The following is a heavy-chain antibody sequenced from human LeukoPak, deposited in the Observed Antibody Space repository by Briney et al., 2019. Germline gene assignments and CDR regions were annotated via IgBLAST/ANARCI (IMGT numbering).Heavy chain of an antibody. J-gene: IGHJ4*02. D-gene: IGHD3-10*01. V-gene: IGHV3-23*01. CDR1: GFIFSHYT. CDR2: INGSGDAT. Sequence: GRSLRLSCAASGFIFSHYTMTWVRQAPGKGLEWVSSINGSGDATKYADSFMGRFTISRDNSKNTVSLQINSLRVDDTAVYYCVKSDCASDGCKLLSYWGQGTLVSASS. CDR3: VKSDCASDGCKLLSY.